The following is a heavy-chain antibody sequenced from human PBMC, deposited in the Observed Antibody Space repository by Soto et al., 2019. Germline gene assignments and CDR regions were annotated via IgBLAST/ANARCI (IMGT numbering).Heavy chain of an antibody. J-gene: IGHJ4*02. CDR2: IHYRGST. D-gene: IGHD6-13*01. V-gene: IGHV4-59*01. Sequence: SETLSLTCTVSGGSISDYYWSWIRQPPGKGLEWIGYIHYRGSTSYNPSLKSRVTISVDTSKNQFSLRLSSVTAADTAMYYCVRTRENSGSWDLDFWGQGALVTSPQ. CDR3: VRTRENSGSWDLDF. CDR1: GGSISDYY.